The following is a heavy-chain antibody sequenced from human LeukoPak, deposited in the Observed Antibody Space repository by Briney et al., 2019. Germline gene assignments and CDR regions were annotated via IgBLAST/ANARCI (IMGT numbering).Heavy chain of an antibody. J-gene: IGHJ4*02. D-gene: IGHD3-10*01. Sequence: GGSLRLSCTASGFSFGAYLISWVRQAPGKGLEWVAFIRYDGSNKYYADSVKGRFTISRDNSKNTLYLQMNSLRAEDTAVYYCATTYGSGSFDYWGQGTLVTVSS. CDR2: IRYDGSNK. CDR3: ATTYGSGSFDY. V-gene: IGHV3-30*02. CDR1: GFSFGAYL.